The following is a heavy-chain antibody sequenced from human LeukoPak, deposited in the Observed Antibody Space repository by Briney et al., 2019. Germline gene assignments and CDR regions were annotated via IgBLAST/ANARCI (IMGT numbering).Heavy chain of an antibody. J-gene: IGHJ4*02. Sequence: PSETLSLTCTVSGGSISSGDYYWSWIRQPPGKGLEWIGYIYYSGSTYYNPSLKSRVTISVDTSKNQFSLKLSSVTAADTAVYYCARKYSSGWYGPFDYWGPGTLVTVSS. V-gene: IGHV4-30-4*08. CDR3: ARKYSSGWYGPFDY. CDR2: IYYSGST. D-gene: IGHD6-19*01. CDR1: GGSISSGDYY.